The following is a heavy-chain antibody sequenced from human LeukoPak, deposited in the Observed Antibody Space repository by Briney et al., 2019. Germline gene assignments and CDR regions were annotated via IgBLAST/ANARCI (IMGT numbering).Heavy chain of an antibody. CDR1: GYTFTSYG. J-gene: IGHJ4*02. D-gene: IGHD6-19*01. CDR3: ARDRTGGWYSY. Sequence: GASVKVSCKASGYTFTSYGISWVRQAPGLALEWMGWISAYNGNTNYAQKLQGRVTMTTDTSTSTAYMELRSLRSDDTAVYYCARDRTGGWYSYWGQGTLVTVSS. CDR2: ISAYNGNT. V-gene: IGHV1-18*01.